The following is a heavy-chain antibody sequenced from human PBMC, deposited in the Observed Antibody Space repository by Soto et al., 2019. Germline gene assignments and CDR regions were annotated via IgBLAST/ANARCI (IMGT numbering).Heavy chain of an antibody. CDR3: AKVKYYYDSTGYYYFFDY. V-gene: IGHV3-23*01. CDR2: ISGSGGST. J-gene: IGHJ4*02. CDR1: GFTFSSYA. Sequence: EVQLLESGGGLVQPGGSLRLSCAASGFTFSSYAMSWVRQAPGKGLEWVSAISGSGGSTYYADSVKGRFTISRDNSKDTLYLHMNSLRAEDTAVYYCAKVKYYYDSTGYYYFFDYWGQGTLVTVSS. D-gene: IGHD3-22*01.